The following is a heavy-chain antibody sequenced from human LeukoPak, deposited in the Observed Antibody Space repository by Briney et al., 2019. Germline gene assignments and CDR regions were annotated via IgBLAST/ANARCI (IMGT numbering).Heavy chain of an antibody. J-gene: IGHJ4*02. CDR1: GYTFTDYY. Sequence: LGASVKVSCKASGYTFTDYYMHWVLQAPGQGFEWMGWINPNDGDTNYAQKFQGRVTMTRDTSISTAHMEVSRLRSDDTAVYYCARANFLYCSSSTCLFDYWGQGTLVTVSS. V-gene: IGHV1-2*03. CDR2: INPNDGDT. D-gene: IGHD2-2*01. CDR3: ARANFLYCSSSTCLFDY.